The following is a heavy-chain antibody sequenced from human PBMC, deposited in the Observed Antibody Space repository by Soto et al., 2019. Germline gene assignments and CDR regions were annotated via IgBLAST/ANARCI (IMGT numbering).Heavy chain of an antibody. CDR2: IGGARSTAI. J-gene: IGHJ6*02. V-gene: IGHV3-48*02. D-gene: IGHD3-22*01. Sequence: GGSLKLSCAASGFTFSNYNMNWVRQAPGKGLEWVSHIGGARSTAIYYADSVKGRFTISRDNAENSLFLQMNSLRDEDTAVYYCARDFGYDDVWGQGTTVTVSS. CDR3: ARDFGYDDV. CDR1: GFTFSNYN.